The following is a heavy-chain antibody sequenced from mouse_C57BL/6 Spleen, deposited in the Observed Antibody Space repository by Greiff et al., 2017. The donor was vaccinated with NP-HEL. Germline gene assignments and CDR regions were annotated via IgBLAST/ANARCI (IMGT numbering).Heavy chain of an antibody. CDR2: IDPNSGGP. CDR3: AGGTRYDGYYEGYWYFDV. D-gene: IGHD2-3*01. Sequence: VKLQQPGAELVKPGASVKLSCKASRYTFTSYWMPWVKQRPGRGLEWIGRIDPNSGGPKYNAKFKSKATLTVDNPSSTAYMQLSSLTSEDSAVDYCAGGTRYDGYYEGYWYFDVWGTGTTVTVSS. CDR1: RYTFTSYW. V-gene: IGHV1-72*01. J-gene: IGHJ1*03.